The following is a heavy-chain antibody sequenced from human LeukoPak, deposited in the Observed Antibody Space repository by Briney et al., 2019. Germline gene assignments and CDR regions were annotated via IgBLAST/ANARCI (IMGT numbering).Heavy chain of an antibody. CDR2: IYSAGST. J-gene: IGHJ4*02. Sequence: GGSLRLSCAASEFIVNNNYMSWVRQAPGKGLEWVSTIYSAGSTNYADSVKGRFTISRDNSKNTMYLQMNSLRAEDTAVYYCAGGLRSGLIDYWGQGTLVTVSS. D-gene: IGHD4-17*01. V-gene: IGHV3-53*01. CDR1: EFIVNNNY. CDR3: AGGLRSGLIDY.